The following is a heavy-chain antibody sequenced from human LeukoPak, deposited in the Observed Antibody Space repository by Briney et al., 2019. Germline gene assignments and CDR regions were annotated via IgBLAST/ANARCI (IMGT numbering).Heavy chain of an antibody. CDR2: INPNSGGT. Sequence: GASVKLSCKASGYTFTHYYIHWVRQAPGQGLEWMGWINPNSGGTKYAQKFQGRVTMTRDTSISTAYMELSRLRSDDTAVYYCARDATRGIAAAEPFDPWGQGTLVTVSS. V-gene: IGHV1-2*02. D-gene: IGHD6-13*01. CDR3: ARDATRGIAAAEPFDP. J-gene: IGHJ5*02. CDR1: GYTFTHYY.